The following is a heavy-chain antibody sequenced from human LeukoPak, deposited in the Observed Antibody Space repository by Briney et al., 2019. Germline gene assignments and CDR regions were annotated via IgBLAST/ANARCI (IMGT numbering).Heavy chain of an antibody. D-gene: IGHD3-9*01. V-gene: IGHV1-69*04. J-gene: IGHJ4*02. CDR3: ARLYYDILTGYDRYFDY. CDR1: GGTFSSYA. CDR2: IIPILGIA. Sequence: SVKVSCKASGGTFSSYAISWVRQAPGQGLEWMGRIIPILGIANYAQKFQGRVTITADKSTSTAYMELSSLRSEDTAVYYCARLYYDILTGYDRYFDYWGQGTLDTVSS.